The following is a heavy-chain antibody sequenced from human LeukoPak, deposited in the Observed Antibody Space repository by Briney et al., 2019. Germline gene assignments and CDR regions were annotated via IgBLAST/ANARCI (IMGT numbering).Heavy chain of an antibody. Sequence: SETLSLTCTVSGGSISSYYWGWIRQPPGKGLEWIGSIYYSGSTYYNPSLKSRVTISVDTSKNQFSLKLSSVTAADTAVYYCARLASTVFDYWGQGTLVTVSS. J-gene: IGHJ4*02. CDR3: ARLASTVFDY. V-gene: IGHV4-39*01. D-gene: IGHD4-17*01. CDR2: IYYSGST. CDR1: GGSISSYY.